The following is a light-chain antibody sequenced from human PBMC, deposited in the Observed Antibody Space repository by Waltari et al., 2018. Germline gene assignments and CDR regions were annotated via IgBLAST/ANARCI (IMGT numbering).Light chain of an antibody. V-gene: IGKV3-11*01. J-gene: IGKJ4*01. CDR1: QSISSY. CDR2: DAS. CDR3: QQRYSLLT. Sequence: ELVLTQSPATVSLSPGERATLSCRASQSISSYLAWYQQRPGQAPRLLIYDASSRATGIPARFSGSGSGTDFTLTISSLEPEDFAVYYCQQRYSLLTFGGGTKVEIK.